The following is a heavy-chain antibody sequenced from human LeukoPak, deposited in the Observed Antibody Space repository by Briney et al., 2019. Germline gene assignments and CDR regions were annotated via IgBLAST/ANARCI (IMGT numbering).Heavy chain of an antibody. J-gene: IGHJ4*02. D-gene: IGHD6-19*01. CDR3: TKPIGIAVAGVGTTVDY. Sequence: PGGSLRLSCAASGFTVSSNYMSWVRQAPGKGLEWVSVIYSGGSTYYADSVKGRFTISRDNSKNTLYLQMNSLRAEDTAVYYCTKPIGIAVAGVGTTVDYWGQGTLVTVSS. V-gene: IGHV3-53*05. CDR2: IYSGGST. CDR1: GFTVSSNY.